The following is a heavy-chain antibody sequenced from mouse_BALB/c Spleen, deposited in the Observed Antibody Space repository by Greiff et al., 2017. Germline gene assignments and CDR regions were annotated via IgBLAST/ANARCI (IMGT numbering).Heavy chain of an antibody. Sequence: VQLKESGPGLVKPSQSLSLTCTVTGYSITSDYAWNWIRQFPGNTLEWMGYISYSGSTSYNPSLKSRISITRDTSKNQFFLQLNSVTTEDTATYYCARLVTTVVAPFDYWGQGTTLTVSS. CDR1: GYSITSDYA. CDR2: ISYSGST. V-gene: IGHV3-2*02. CDR3: ARLVTTVVAPFDY. J-gene: IGHJ2*01. D-gene: IGHD1-1*01.